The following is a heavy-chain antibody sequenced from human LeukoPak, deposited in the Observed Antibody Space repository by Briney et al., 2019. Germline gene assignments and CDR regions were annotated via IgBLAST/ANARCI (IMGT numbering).Heavy chain of an antibody. CDR3: AKGGERRLQLMADY. CDR2: ISGSGGST. V-gene: IGHV3-23*01. D-gene: IGHD5-24*01. CDR1: GFTFSSYA. J-gene: IGHJ4*02. Sequence: GGSLRLSCAASGFTFSSYAMSWVRQAPGKGLEWVSAISGSGGSTYYADSVKGRFIISRDNSKNTLYLQMNSLRAEDTAVYYCAKGGERRLQLMADYWGQGTLVTVSS.